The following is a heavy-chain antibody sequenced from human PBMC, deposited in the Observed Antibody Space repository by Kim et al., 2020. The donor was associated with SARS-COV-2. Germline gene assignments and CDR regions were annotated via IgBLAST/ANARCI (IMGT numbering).Heavy chain of an antibody. CDR3: ARESHCGGDCYYDY. Sequence: ADSVKGRFTISRDNAKNSLYLQMNSLRAEDTAVYYCARESHCGGDCYYDYWGQGTLVTVSS. J-gene: IGHJ4*02. D-gene: IGHD2-21*01. V-gene: IGHV3-21*01.